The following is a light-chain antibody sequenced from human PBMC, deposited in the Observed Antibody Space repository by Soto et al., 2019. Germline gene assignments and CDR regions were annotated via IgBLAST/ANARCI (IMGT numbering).Light chain of an antibody. CDR3: QQYGSSPYT. Sequence: IVLTQSPGTPSLSPGERATLSCRASQSGSSSYLAWYQQKPGQAPRLLIYGASSRATGIPDRFSGSGSGTDFTLTISRLEPEDFAVYYCQQYGSSPYTFGQGTKVDIK. CDR2: GAS. CDR1: QSGSSSY. V-gene: IGKV3-20*01. J-gene: IGKJ2*01.